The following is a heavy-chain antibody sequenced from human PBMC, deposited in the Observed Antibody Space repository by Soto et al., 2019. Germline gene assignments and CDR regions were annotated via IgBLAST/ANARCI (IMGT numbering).Heavy chain of an antibody. CDR1: GGSINTYC. J-gene: IGHJ4*01. Sequence: SETLSLTCAVSGGSINTYCWSWIRQAAGKGLEWIGRIYSGGSTNSNPSLMSRVSVSVDMSKNQFSLKLSSVTTADTAVYDCARGPGGFGEFSLDYWGHGTLVTV. D-gene: IGHD3-10*01. CDR3: ARGPGGFGEFSLDY. V-gene: IGHV4-4*07. CDR2: IYSGGST.